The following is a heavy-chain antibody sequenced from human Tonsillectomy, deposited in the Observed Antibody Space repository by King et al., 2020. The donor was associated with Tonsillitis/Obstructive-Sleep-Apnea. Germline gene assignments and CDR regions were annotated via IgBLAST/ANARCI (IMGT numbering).Heavy chain of an antibody. CDR2: IKTKTDGGTT. D-gene: IGHD3-22*01. V-gene: IGHV3-15*01. CDR1: GFTFSNAW. J-gene: IGHJ5*02. CDR3: TTDAQTGGYST. Sequence: VQLVESGGGLVKPGGSLRLSCAASGFTFSNAWMSWVRQAPGKGLEWVGRIKTKTDGGTTDYAAPVKGRFTISRDDSKNTLYLKRNSQKTADTAIYYCTTDAQTGGYSTWGQGTLVTVSS.